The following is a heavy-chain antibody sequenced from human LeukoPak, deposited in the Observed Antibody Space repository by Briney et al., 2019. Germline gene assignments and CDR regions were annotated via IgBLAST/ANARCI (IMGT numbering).Heavy chain of an antibody. CDR2: ISSSSSYI. CDR3: TRARSGYYFDY. D-gene: IGHD3-22*01. Sequence: GGSLRLSCAVSGFTFSSSSMNWVRQAPGKGLEWVSSISSSSSYIYYADSVKGRFTISRDNAQNSLYLQMNSLRDDDTAVYYCTRARSGYYFDYWGQGTLVTVSS. V-gene: IGHV3-21*01. CDR1: GFTFSSSS. J-gene: IGHJ4*02.